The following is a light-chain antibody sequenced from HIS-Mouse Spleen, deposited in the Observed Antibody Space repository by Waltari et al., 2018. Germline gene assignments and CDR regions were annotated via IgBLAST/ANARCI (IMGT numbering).Light chain of an antibody. CDR1: ALPKKY. Sequence: SYELTQPPSVSVSPGQTARITCSGDALPKKYAYWYQQKSGQAPVLVIYADSKRSSGITEGFSGSSSGTMATLTISGAQVEDEADYYCYSTDSSGNHRVFGGGTKLTVL. V-gene: IGLV3-10*01. CDR2: ADS. CDR3: YSTDSSGNHRV. J-gene: IGLJ2*01.